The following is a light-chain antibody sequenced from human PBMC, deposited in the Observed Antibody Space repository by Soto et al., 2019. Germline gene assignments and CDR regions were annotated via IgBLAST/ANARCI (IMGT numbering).Light chain of an antibody. CDR1: SSDVGGFDY. V-gene: IGLV2-14*01. J-gene: IGLJ3*02. Sequence: QSALTQPASVSGSPGQSITISCTGTSSDVGGFDYVSWYQHLPGKAPKLMISQVNNRPSGVSNRFSGSKSGNTASLTISGLQAEDEAVYFCSSYTGSSTLGEMFGGGTKLTVL. CDR3: SSYTGSSTLGEM. CDR2: QVN.